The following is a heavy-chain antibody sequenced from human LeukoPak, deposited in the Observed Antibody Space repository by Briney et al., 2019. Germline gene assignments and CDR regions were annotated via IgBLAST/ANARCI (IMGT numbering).Heavy chain of an antibody. CDR2: INHSGST. Sequence: SETLSLTCTVSGGSIGSYYWSWIRQPPGKGLEWIGEINHSGSTNYNPSLKSRVTISVDTSKNQFSLKLSSVTAADTAVYYCARPSRRPSYYYDSSGYSHFQHWGQGTLVTVSS. CDR3: ARPSRRPSYYYDSSGYSHFQH. D-gene: IGHD3-22*01. J-gene: IGHJ1*01. CDR1: GGSIGSYY. V-gene: IGHV4-34*01.